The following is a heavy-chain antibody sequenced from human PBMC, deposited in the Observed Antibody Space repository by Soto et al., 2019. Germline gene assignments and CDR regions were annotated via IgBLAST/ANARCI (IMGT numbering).Heavy chain of an antibody. D-gene: IGHD3-9*01. V-gene: IGHV2-70*01. CDR3: ARQLRYFDWSPWDY. Sequence: SGPTLVNPTQTLTLTCTFSGFSLSTSGMCVSWIRQPSGKALEWLALIDWDDDKYYSTSLKTRLTISKDTSKNQVVLTMTNMDPVDTATYYCARQLRYFDWSPWDYWGQGTLVTVSS. J-gene: IGHJ4*02. CDR2: IDWDDDK. CDR1: GFSLSTSGMC.